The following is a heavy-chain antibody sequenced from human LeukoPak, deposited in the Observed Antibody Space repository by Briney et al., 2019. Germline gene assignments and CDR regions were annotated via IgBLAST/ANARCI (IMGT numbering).Heavy chain of an antibody. J-gene: IGHJ5*02. Sequence: GASVKVSCKASGGTFSSYAISWVRQAPGQGLEWMGGIIPIFGTANYAQKFQGRVTITADESTSTAYMELSSLRSEDTAVYYCARVMVTTSWFDPWGQGTLVTVSS. D-gene: IGHD4-17*01. CDR1: GGTFSSYA. V-gene: IGHV1-69*13. CDR2: IIPIFGTA. CDR3: ARVMVTTSWFDP.